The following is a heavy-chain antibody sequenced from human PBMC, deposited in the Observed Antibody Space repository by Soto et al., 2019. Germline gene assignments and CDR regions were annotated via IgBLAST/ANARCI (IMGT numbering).Heavy chain of an antibody. CDR3: AKGSGMVLEYLEY. CDR2: ISGSGGST. J-gene: IGHJ4*02. V-gene: IGHV3-23*01. CDR1: GVTLSSYS. D-gene: IGHD2-8*01. Sequence: PGGSLRLPGSASGVTLSSYSMNRVRQAPGKGLEWVSAISGSGGSTYYADCVKGRFTISRDNSKNTLYLQMNSLRAEDTAGYCCAKGSGMVLEYLEYWGQGTLVKVSS.